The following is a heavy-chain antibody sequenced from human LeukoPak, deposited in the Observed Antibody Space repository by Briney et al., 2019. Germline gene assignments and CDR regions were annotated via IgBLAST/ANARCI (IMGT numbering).Heavy chain of an antibody. CDR3: ARLKGNVVVPAAPYYFDY. V-gene: IGHV5-51*01. CDR2: IYPCDSDT. J-gene: IGHJ4*02. CDR1: GYSFTSYW. D-gene: IGHD2-2*01. Sequence: GESLKISCKGSGYSFTSYWIGWVRQMPGKGLEWMGIIYPCDSDTRYSPSFQGQVTISADKSISTAYLQWSSLKASDTAMYYCARLKGNVVVPAAPYYFDYWGQGTLVTVSS.